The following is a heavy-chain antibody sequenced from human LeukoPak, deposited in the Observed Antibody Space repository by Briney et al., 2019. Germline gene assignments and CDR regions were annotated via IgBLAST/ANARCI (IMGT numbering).Heavy chain of an antibody. V-gene: IGHV4-30-2*01. J-gene: IGHJ5*02. CDR3: VRMPGGLTIGNP. CDR2: IYHSGST. Sequence: PSETLSLTCTVSGGSISSGGYYWSWIRQPPGKGLEWIGYIYHSGSTYYNPSLKSRVTISVDTSKNQFSLKLSSVTAADTAVYYCVRMPGGLTIGNPWGQGTLVTVSS. D-gene: IGHD1-14*01. CDR1: GGSISSGGYY.